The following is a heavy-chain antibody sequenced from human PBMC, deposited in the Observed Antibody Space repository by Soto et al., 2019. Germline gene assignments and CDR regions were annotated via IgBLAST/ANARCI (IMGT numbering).Heavy chain of an antibody. V-gene: IGHV1-8*01. CDR1: GYTFTSYD. J-gene: IGHJ4*02. CDR2: MNPNSGNT. Sequence: ASVKVSCKASGYTFTSYDINWVRQATGQGLEWMGWMNPNSGNTGYAQKFRGRVTMTRNTSISTAYMELSSLRSEDTAVYYCARGSVGYCSSTSCSQFDYWGQGTLVTVSS. CDR3: ARGSVGYCSSTSCSQFDY. D-gene: IGHD2-2*01.